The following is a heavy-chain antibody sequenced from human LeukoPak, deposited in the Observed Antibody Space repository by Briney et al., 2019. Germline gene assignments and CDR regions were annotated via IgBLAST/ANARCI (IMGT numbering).Heavy chain of an antibody. CDR2: IRSKAYGGTT. Sequence: GGSLRLSCTASGFTFGDYAMSWFRQAPGKGLEWVGFIRSKAYGGTTEYAASVKGRFTISRDDSKSIAYLQMNSLKTEDTAVYYRTRDRFNYYDSSGLYYWGQGTLVTVSS. D-gene: IGHD3-22*01. CDR3: TRDRFNYYDSSGLYY. J-gene: IGHJ4*02. V-gene: IGHV3-49*03. CDR1: GFTFGDYA.